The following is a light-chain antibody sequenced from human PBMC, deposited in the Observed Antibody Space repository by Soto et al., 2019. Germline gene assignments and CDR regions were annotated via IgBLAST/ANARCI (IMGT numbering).Light chain of an antibody. J-gene: IGKJ1*01. CDR1: QILVXSDXNXX. CDR2: KVS. Sequence: DVVMTQSPLSLPVTLGQRASISCISIQILVXSDXNXXLSWCHQRPGQSPRRLIYKVSNRDSGVPDRFSGSGSGTDFTLKISRVEAEDVGVYYCMQGTHWWTFGQGTKVDIK. CDR3: MQGTHWWT. V-gene: IGKV2-30*02.